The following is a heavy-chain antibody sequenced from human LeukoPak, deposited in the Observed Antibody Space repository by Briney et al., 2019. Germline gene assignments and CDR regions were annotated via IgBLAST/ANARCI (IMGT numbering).Heavy chain of an antibody. J-gene: IGHJ5*02. D-gene: IGHD2-15*01. CDR2: ISYDGSNK. V-gene: IGHV3-30*04. Sequence: PGGSLRLPCAASGFTFSSYAMHWVRQAPGKGLEWVAVISYDGSNKYYADSVKGRFTISRDNSKNTLYLQMNSLRAEDTAVYYCAREAFVVVVAGPYNWFDPWGQGTLVTVSS. CDR1: GFTFSSYA. CDR3: AREAFVVVVAGPYNWFDP.